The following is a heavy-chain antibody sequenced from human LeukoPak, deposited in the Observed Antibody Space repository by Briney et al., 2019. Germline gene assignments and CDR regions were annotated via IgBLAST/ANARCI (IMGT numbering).Heavy chain of an antibody. D-gene: IGHD6-19*01. Sequence: SETLSLTCTVSGGSISSYYWSWIRQPPGEGLEWIGYIYYSGSTNYNPSLKSRVTISVDTSKNQFSLKLSSVTAADTAVYYCARGRDSSGWPLFDYWGQGTLVTVAS. CDR3: ARGRDSSGWPLFDY. J-gene: IGHJ4*02. V-gene: IGHV4-59*01. CDR1: GGSISSYY. CDR2: IYYSGST.